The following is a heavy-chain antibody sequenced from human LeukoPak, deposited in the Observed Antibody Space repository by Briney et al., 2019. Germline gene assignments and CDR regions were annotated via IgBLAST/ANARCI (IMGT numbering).Heavy chain of an antibody. CDR1: GYTFTTFY. CDR2: INPSSGST. CDR3: ARVPWANYYDIYFDY. V-gene: IGHV1-46*01. J-gene: IGHJ4*02. D-gene: IGHD3-22*01. Sequence: ASVKVSCKASGYTFTTFYMHWVRQAPGQGLEGMGIINPSSGSTSYAQKFQGRVTMTRDTSTSTVYMELSSLRSEDTAVYYCARVPWANYYDIYFDYWGQGTLVTVSS.